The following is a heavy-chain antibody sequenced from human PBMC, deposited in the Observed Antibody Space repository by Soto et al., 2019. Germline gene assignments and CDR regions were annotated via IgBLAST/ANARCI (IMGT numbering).Heavy chain of an antibody. V-gene: IGHV4-30-2*01. Sequence: QLQLQESGSGLVKPSQTLSLTCAVSGGSISSGGYSWSWIRQPPGKGLEWIGYIYHSGGTYYNTSLKSRVTISVDRSKNQFSLKLSSVTAADTAVYYCARVWGGSNGFDPWGQGTLVTFSS. CDR2: IYHSGGT. D-gene: IGHD3-16*01. CDR1: GGSISSGGYS. J-gene: IGHJ5*02. CDR3: ARVWGGSNGFDP.